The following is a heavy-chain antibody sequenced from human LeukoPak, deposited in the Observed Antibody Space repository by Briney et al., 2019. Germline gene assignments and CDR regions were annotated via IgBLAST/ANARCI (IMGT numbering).Heavy chain of an antibody. V-gene: IGHV6-1*01. J-gene: IGHJ4*02. Sequence: SQTLSLTCAISGDSASSNSAAWNWIRQSPSRGLEWRGRTYYGSKWYNDYAVSVKSRITINPDTSKNQFSLQLNSVTPEDTAVYYCAREIMAGTSFDYWGQGTLVTVSS. CDR1: GDSASSNSAA. D-gene: IGHD6-19*01. CDR3: AREIMAGTSFDY. CDR2: TYYGSKWYN.